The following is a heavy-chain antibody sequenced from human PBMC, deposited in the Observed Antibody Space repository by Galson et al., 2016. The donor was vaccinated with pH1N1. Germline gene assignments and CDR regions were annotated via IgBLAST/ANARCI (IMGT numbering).Heavy chain of an antibody. J-gene: IGHJ4*02. CDR2: INTGSGYT. CDR3: GRDGLTMITFGVPGNYFDY. Sequence: SVKVSCKASGYTFTSYAIHWVRQAPGQRLEWMGWINTGSGYTKYSQKFHDRITITKDTSASTVYLELSSLRSEDTAVYYCGRDGLTMITFGVPGNYFDYWGQGTLVTV. CDR1: GYTFTSYA. D-gene: IGHD3-16*01. V-gene: IGHV1-3*04.